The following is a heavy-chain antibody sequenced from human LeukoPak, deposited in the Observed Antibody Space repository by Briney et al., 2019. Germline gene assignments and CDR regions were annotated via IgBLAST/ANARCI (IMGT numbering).Heavy chain of an antibody. CDR3: AKDIGGSYSGLDY. CDR1: GFTFSSYA. J-gene: IGHJ4*02. CDR2: ISYDGSNK. Sequence: GGSLRLSCAASGFTFSSYAMHWVRQAPGKGLEWVAVISYDGSNKYYADSVKGRFTISRDNAKEILYLQMNSLRVEDTAVFYCAKDIGGSYSGLDYWGQGTLVTVSS. V-gene: IGHV3-30-3*02. D-gene: IGHD2-15*01.